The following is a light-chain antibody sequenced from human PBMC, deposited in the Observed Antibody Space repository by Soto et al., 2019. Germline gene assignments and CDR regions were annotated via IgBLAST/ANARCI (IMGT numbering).Light chain of an antibody. CDR3: QHYSGDRAT. J-gene: IGKJ1*01. CDR2: GAS. CDR1: QSVSSY. V-gene: IGKV3-11*01. Sequence: EIVLTQSPATLSLSPGERATLSCRASQSVSSYLAWYQQKPGQAPRLLIYGASSRATGIPDRFSGSGSGTDFTLTISRLEPEDFATYYCQHYSGDRATLGQGTKVDI.